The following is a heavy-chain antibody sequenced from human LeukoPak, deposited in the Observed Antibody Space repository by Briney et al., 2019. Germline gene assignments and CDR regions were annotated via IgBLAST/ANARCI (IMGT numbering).Heavy chain of an antibody. Sequence: GGSLRLSCAASRFIFTNYWIHWVRQAPGKGLVWVSHVNNDGSATSYADSVKGRFTISRDSAKNTVYLQMNSLRAEDTAVYYCAKIESLGYWGQGTLVTVSS. CDR2: VNNDGSAT. J-gene: IGHJ4*02. CDR1: RFIFTNYW. V-gene: IGHV3-74*01. CDR3: AKIESLGY. D-gene: IGHD2/OR15-2a*01.